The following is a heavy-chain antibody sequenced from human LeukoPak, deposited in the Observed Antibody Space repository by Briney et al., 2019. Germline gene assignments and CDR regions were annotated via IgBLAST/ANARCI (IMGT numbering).Heavy chain of an antibody. J-gene: IGHJ4*02. Sequence: SETLSLTCTVSRGSISSSAYYWGWIRQSPGKGLEWIGSIYYSGSTYYNPSLESRVTMSVDTSKNQFSLKLSSVTAADTAVYFWSTVLLSSGGYCSSTSCSPFDCLGQGTLVTVSS. V-gene: IGHV4-39*01. CDR2: IYYSGST. CDR3: STVLLSSGGYCSSTSCSPFDC. D-gene: IGHD2-2*01. CDR1: RGSISSSAYY.